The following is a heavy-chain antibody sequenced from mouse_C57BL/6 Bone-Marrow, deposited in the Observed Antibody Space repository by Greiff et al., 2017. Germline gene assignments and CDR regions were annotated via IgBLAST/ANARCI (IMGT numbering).Heavy chain of an antibody. CDR1: GYTFTSYW. CDR2: VDPSDSET. Sequence: QVQLQQPGAELVRPGSSVKLSCKASGYTFTSYWMHWVKQRPIQGLEWIGNVDPSDSETHYNQKFKDKATLTVVKSSSTAYMQLSSLTSEDSAVYFCARGGFAYWGQGTLVTVSA. J-gene: IGHJ3*01. V-gene: IGHV1-52*01. CDR3: ARGGFAY.